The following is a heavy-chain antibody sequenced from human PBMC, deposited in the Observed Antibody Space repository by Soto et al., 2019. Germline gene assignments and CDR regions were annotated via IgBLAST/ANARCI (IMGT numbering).Heavy chain of an antibody. CDR2: IYPGDSDT. D-gene: IGHD1-26*01. CDR1: GYSFTTYW. Sequence: GESLKISCKGSGYSFTTYWIGWVRQMPGKGLKGRGIIYPGDSDTRYSPSFQGQVTISADKPISTAYLQMNSLRAEDTAVYYCARDPNIVGATHGGYYYYYGMDVWGQGTTVTVSS. V-gene: IGHV5-51*04. CDR3: ARDPNIVGATHGGYYYYYGMDV. J-gene: IGHJ6*02.